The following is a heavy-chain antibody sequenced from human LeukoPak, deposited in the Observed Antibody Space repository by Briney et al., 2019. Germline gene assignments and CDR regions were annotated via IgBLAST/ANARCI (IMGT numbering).Heavy chain of an antibody. CDR2: ISYSGGT. J-gene: IGHJ5*02. Sequence: SETLSLTCTVSGCSISNYYWNWIRQPPGKGLEWVGHISYSGGTKYNPSLQSRVTISIDTSKNQFSLNLSSVTAADTAVYYCARRVIMSATGVPDTWLDPWGQGILVTVSS. CDR1: GCSISNYY. CDR3: ARRVIMSATGVPDTWLDP. D-gene: IGHD2-8*02. V-gene: IGHV4-59*08.